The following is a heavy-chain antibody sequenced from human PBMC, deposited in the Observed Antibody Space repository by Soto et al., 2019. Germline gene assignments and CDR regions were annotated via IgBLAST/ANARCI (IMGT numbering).Heavy chain of an antibody. V-gene: IGHV3-33*06. CDR2: IWYDGSNK. J-gene: IGHJ4*02. CDR3: AKDLTWNQADY. D-gene: IGHD1-1*01. CDR1: GFTFSSYG. Sequence: QPGGSLRLSCAAAGFTFSSYGMHWVRQAPGKGLEWVAVIWYDGSNKYYADSVKGRFTISRDNSKNTLYLQMNSLRAEDTAVYYCAKDLTWNQADYWGQGALVTVSS.